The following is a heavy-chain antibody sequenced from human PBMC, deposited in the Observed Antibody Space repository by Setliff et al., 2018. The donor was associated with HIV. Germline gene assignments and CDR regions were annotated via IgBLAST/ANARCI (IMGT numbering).Heavy chain of an antibody. J-gene: IGHJ4*02. CDR3: ARPVGGMSFFDN. Sequence: GGSLRLSCAASGFTFSSYTMNWVRQAPGKGLEWVSSISSSSIYIHYADSVKGRFTISRDNSKNSVYLQMDNLGAEDTAVYYCARPVGGMSFFDNWGQGTLVTVSS. V-gene: IGHV3-21*06. D-gene: IGHD6-19*01. CDR1: GFTFSSYT. CDR2: ISSSSIYI.